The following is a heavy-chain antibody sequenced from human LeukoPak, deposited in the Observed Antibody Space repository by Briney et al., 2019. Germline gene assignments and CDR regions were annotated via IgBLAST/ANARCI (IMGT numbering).Heavy chain of an antibody. V-gene: IGHV3-53*01. J-gene: IGHJ6*02. CDR2: IYSGGST. CDR3: ARVGLFSSRDGMDV. D-gene: IGHD6-13*01. CDR1: GFTDSSNY. Sequence: GGSLRLSCAASGFTDSSNYMSWVRQAPGKGLEWVSVIYSGGSTYYADSVKGRFTISRDNSKNTLYLQMNSLRAEDTAVYYCARVGLFSSRDGMDVWGQGTTVTVSS.